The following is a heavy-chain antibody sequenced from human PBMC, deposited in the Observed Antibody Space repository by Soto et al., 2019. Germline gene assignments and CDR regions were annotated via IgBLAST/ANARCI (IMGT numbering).Heavy chain of an antibody. CDR1: GGSISSGGYS. CDR2: IYHSGST. V-gene: IGHV4-30-2*01. J-gene: IGHJ5*02. CDR3: ARDQLEGNWFDP. D-gene: IGHD1-1*01. Sequence: QLQLQESGSGLVRPSQTLSLTCVVSGGSISSGGYSWNRIRQPPGKGLEWIGYIYHSGSTLYNPSLKSRVTISVDKSKNQFSLKLSSVTAAATAVYYCARDQLEGNWFDPWGQGTLVTVSS.